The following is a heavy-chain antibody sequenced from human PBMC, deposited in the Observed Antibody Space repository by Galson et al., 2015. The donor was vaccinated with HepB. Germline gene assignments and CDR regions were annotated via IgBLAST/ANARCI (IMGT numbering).Heavy chain of an antibody. CDR1: GFTFSSYA. CDR2: ISGSGDST. V-gene: IGHV3-23*01. J-gene: IGHJ4*02. D-gene: IGHD5-12*01. CDR3: AKDGQWLRPYYFDY. Sequence: SLRLSCAATGFTFSSYAMSWVRQAPGKGLEWVSAISGSGDSTYHADSVKGRFTISKDNSKTTLYLQMNSLRAEDTAVYYCAKDGQWLRPYYFDYWGQGTLVTVSS.